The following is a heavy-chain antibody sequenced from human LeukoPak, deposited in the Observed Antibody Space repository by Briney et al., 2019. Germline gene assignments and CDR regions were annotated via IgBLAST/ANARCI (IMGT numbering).Heavy chain of an antibody. V-gene: IGHV1-18*01. D-gene: IGHD3-22*01. CDR2: ISAYNGST. J-gene: IGHJ4*02. CDR1: GYTFTSYG. Sequence: ASVKVSCKASGYTFTSYGISWVRQAPGQGLEWMGWISAYNGSTNYAQKLQGRVTMTTDTSTSTAYMELRSLRSDDTAVYYCARPYYDSSAPPYDYWGQGTLVTVSS. CDR3: ARPYYDSSAPPYDY.